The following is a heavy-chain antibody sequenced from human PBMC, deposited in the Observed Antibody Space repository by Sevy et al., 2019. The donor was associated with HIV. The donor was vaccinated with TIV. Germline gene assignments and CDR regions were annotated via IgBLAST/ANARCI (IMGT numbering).Heavy chain of an antibody. CDR3: AKVVRHDSLYYYGMDV. V-gene: IGHV3-23*01. CDR1: GFTMSSYW. J-gene: IGHJ6*02. Sequence: GGSLRLSCAASGFTMSSYWETWVRQAPGKGLEWVSAISGSGGSTYYADSVKGRFTISRDNSKNTLYLQMNSLRAEDTAVYYCAKVVRHDSLYYYGMDVWGQGTTVTVSS. CDR2: ISGSGGST. D-gene: IGHD3-3*01.